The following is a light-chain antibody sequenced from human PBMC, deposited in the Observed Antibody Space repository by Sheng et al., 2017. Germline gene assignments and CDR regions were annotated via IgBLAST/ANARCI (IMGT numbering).Light chain of an antibody. CDR2: SAS. CDR1: QSVNNH. Sequence: EIVLTQSPATLSLSPGERATLSCRASQSVNNHLAWYQHKPGQAPRLLIYSASTRATGIPARFSGSGSGTEFTLTISSLQSEDFALYYCQQYNKWPLITFGQGTRLEIK. J-gene: IGKJ5*01. CDR3: QQYNKWPLIT. V-gene: IGKV3-15*01.